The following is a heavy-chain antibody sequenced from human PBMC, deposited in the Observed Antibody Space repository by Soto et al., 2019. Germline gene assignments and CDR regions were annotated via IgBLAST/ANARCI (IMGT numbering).Heavy chain of an antibody. CDR1: GGTFSSYA. D-gene: IGHD3-22*01. J-gene: IGHJ6*02. CDR3: ARSPAISQITRIQGDDYYGMDV. V-gene: IGHV1-69*01. Sequence: QVQLVQSGAEVKKPGSSVKGSCKASGGTFSSYAISWVRQAPGQGLAWMGGIIPIFGTANYAQKLQGRVTTTEDESTSTAYMELSSLRPEDTAVYYCARSPAISQITRIQGDDYYGMDVWGQGNTGTVSS. CDR2: IIPIFGTA.